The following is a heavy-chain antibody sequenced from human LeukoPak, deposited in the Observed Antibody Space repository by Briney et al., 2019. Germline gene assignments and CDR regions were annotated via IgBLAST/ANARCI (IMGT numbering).Heavy chain of an antibody. CDR3: VRAMDV. J-gene: IGHJ6*02. Sequence: GGSLRLSCAASGFTFSNYWMNWVRQAPGKGLEWVANIKQDGSEKYYVDSVKGRFTISRDNAKNSLYMQMNSPRTEDTAVYYCVRAMDVWGQGTTVTVSS. CDR2: IKQDGSEK. V-gene: IGHV3-7*04. CDR1: GFTFSNYW.